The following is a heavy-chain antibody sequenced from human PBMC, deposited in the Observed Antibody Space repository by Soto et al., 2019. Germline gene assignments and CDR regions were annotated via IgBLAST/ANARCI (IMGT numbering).Heavy chain of an antibody. Sequence: VQLLESGGGLVQPGGSLRLSCAASGFTFSDHGMSWVRQAPGKGPEWVSAISGSVGSTYYADSVKCRFTFSRDNSKNMLYLQMDSLRDEDTAVYYCAKDRTIASRNLDDWGQGALVTVSS. D-gene: IGHD6-6*01. CDR1: GFTFSDHG. CDR2: ISGSVGST. V-gene: IGHV3-23*01. J-gene: IGHJ4*02. CDR3: AKDRTIASRNLDD.